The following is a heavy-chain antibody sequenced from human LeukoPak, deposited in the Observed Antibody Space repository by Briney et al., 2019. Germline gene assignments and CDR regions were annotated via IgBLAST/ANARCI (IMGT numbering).Heavy chain of an antibody. CDR2: IYHSGST. CDR3: ARDVVAAAGTWDY. D-gene: IGHD6-13*01. V-gene: IGHV4-38-2*02. Sequence: PSETLSLTCTVSGYSISSGYYWGWIRQPPGKGLEWIGSIYHSGSTYYNPSLKSRVTISVDTSKNQFSLKLSSVTAADTAVYYCARDVVAAAGTWDYWGQGTLVTVSS. CDR1: GYSISSGYY. J-gene: IGHJ4*02.